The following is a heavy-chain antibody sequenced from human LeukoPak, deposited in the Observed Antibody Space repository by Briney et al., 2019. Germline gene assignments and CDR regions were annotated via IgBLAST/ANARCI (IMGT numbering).Heavy chain of an antibody. CDR3: AREYDSSGEGD. Sequence: NTSETLSLTCTVSGGSISSGDYYWSWIRQPPGKGLEWIGSIYYSGNTYYNPSLKSRVTISIDMSKNQFSLKLSSVTAADTAVYYCAREYDSSGEGDWGQGTLVTVSS. CDR2: IYYSGNT. J-gene: IGHJ4*02. D-gene: IGHD3-22*01. V-gene: IGHV4-39*07. CDR1: GGSISSGDYY.